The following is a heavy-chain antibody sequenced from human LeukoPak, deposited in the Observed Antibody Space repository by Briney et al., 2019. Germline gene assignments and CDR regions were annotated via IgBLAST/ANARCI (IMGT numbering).Heavy chain of an antibody. CDR2: ISGSGGST. D-gene: IGHD6-19*01. J-gene: IGHJ4*02. V-gene: IGHV3-23*01. CDR1: GFTFSSYA. CDR3: AKDQRSGWYTPFDY. Sequence: GGSLRLSCAASGFTFSSYAMSWVRQAPGKGLEWVSAISGSGGSTYYADSVKGRFTISRDNSKNTLYLQMNSLRAEDTAVYYCAKDQRSGWYTPFDYWGREPWSPSPQ.